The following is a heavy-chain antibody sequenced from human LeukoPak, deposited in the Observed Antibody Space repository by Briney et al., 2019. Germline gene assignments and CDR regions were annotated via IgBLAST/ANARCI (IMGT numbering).Heavy chain of an antibody. Sequence: SVKVSCKASGGTFSSYAISWVRQAPGQGLEWMGRIIPILGIANYAQKFQGRVTITADKSTSTPYMELSSLRSEDTAVYYCASDRNVATAMVTGNWFDPWGQGTLVTVSS. CDR2: IIPILGIA. J-gene: IGHJ5*02. V-gene: IGHV1-69*04. CDR1: GGTFSSYA. CDR3: ASDRNVATAMVTGNWFDP. D-gene: IGHD5-18*01.